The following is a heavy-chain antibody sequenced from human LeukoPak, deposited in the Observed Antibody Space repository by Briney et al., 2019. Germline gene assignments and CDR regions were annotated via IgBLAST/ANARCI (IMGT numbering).Heavy chain of an antibody. CDR3: AKERGFSGLPTGY. J-gene: IGHJ4*02. V-gene: IGHV3-23*01. Sequence: GGSLRLSCAAAGFTLSNYAMNWVRQAPGKGLEWVSGINGDGSDTYYADSVKGRFTISRDNSKNIVYLQMNSLRAEDSATYYCAKERGFSGLPTGYWGQGTQVTVSS. D-gene: IGHD5-12*01. CDR2: INGDGSDT. CDR1: GFTLSNYA.